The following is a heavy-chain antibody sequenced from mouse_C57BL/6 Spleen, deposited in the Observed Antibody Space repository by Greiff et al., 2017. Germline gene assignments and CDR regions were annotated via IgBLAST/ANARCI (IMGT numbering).Heavy chain of an antibody. D-gene: IGHD3-2*02. CDR2: INPSNGGT. V-gene: IGHV1-53*01. Sequence: QVQLQQPGTELVKPGASVKLSCKASGYTFTSYWMHWVKQRPGKGLEWIGNINPSNGGTNYNEKFKSKATLTVDKSSRTAYMQLSSLTSEESAVYYCARWSDSSGYVGLAYWGQGTLVTVSA. CDR1: GYTFTSYW. CDR3: ARWSDSSGYVGLAY. J-gene: IGHJ3*01.